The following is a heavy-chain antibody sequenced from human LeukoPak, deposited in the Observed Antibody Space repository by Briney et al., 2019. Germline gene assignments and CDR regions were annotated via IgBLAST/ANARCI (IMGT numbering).Heavy chain of an antibody. CDR2: INWNSVSI. D-gene: IGHD6-19*01. CDR1: GFTFDDYA. J-gene: IGHJ4*02. CDR3: VKEGGSSGWYYFDD. Sequence: GGSLRLSCTASGFTFDDYAMHWGRQGPGKGLEWVAGINWNSVSIGYGGSVKGRFTISRDNAKNSLFLQMTSLREEDTALYYCVKEGGSSGWYYFDDWGQGILVTVSS. V-gene: IGHV3-9*01.